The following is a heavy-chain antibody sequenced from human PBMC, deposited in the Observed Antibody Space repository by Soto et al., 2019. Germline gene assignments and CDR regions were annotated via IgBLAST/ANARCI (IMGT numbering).Heavy chain of an antibody. CDR2: ISYDGTNK. D-gene: IGHD1-1*01. CDR3: ASPRLSSDGTTPIDY. CDR1: GFTFSSYA. V-gene: IGHV3-30-3*01. J-gene: IGHJ4*02. Sequence: QVQLVESGGGVIEPGRSLRLSGAASGFTFSSYAMHWVREAPGKGLEWVAVISYDGTNKYYADSVKGRFTISRDNSKNTLYLQMNSLRTEDTAVYYCASPRLSSDGTTPIDYWGQGTLVTVSS.